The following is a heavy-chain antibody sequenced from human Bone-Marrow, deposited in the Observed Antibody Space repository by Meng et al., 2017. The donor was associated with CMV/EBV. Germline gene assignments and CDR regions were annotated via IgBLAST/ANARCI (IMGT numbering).Heavy chain of an antibody. CDR3: ARDRDSTGDFSYYFYH. Sequence: GESLKISCAASGFTFSTYWMSWVRQAPGKGLEWVANIKHDGGDKYYVASVKGRFTISRDNAKTSLYLQMNSLRAEDTAVYYCARDRDSTGDFSYYFYHWGQGALVTVSS. V-gene: IGHV3-7*01. CDR1: GFTFSTYW. J-gene: IGHJ4*02. D-gene: IGHD3-22*01. CDR2: IKHDGGDK.